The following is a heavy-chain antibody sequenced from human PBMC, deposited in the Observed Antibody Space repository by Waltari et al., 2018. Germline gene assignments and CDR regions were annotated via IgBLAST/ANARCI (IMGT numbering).Heavy chain of an antibody. J-gene: IGHJ4*02. V-gene: IGHV4-30-4*08. Sequence: QVQLQQWGPGLVKPSQTLSLTCTVSGGSISSGDYYWSWIRQPPGKGLEWIGYSDYSGSTYYNPCLKSRGTKSVDTSKNQFSLKLGSVTAADTAVYYCARVMVQGGLPDYWGQGTLVTVSS. CDR2: SDYSGST. CDR3: ARVMVQGGLPDY. D-gene: IGHD3-10*01. CDR1: GGSISSGDYY.